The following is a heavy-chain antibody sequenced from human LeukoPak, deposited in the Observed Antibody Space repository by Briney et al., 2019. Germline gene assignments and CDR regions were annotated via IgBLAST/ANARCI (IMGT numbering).Heavy chain of an antibody. J-gene: IGHJ4*02. V-gene: IGHV4-59*08. Sequence: SSETLSLTCTVSGGSISSYYWSWIRQPPGKGLEWIGYIYYSGSTNYNPSLKSRVTISVDTSKNQFSLKLSSVPAADTAVYYCARRVLGYCTNGVCPAFACCGQATLVTVSS. CDR1: GGSISSYY. D-gene: IGHD2-8*01. CDR3: ARRVLGYCTNGVCPAFAC. CDR2: IYYSGST.